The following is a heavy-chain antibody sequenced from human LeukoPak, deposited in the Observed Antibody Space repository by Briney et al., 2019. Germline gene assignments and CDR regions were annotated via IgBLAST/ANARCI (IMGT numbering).Heavy chain of an antibody. D-gene: IGHD4-17*01. V-gene: IGHV1-2*02. J-gene: IGHJ4*02. Sequence: GASVRVSCKASGYTFTGYYMHWVRQAPGQGLEWVGWINPNSGGTNYAQKFQGRVTMTRDTSISTAYMELSRLRSDDTAVYYCARGGPFLYGDYVSGVDYWGQGTLVTVSS. CDR2: INPNSGGT. CDR3: ARGGPFLYGDYVSGVDY. CDR1: GYTFTGYY.